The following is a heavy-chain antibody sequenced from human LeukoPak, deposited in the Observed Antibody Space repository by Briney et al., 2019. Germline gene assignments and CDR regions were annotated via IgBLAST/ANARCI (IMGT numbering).Heavy chain of an antibody. CDR2: INSDGSKI. CDR3: ARDLYGDYWYFDL. V-gene: IGHV3-74*01. CDR1: GFTFSSYW. Sequence: GGSLRLSCAASGFTFSSYWVHWVGQAPGKGLVWVSRINSDGSKIRYADSVKGRFTISRDNAKNTVYLQMNSLRAEDTAIYYCARDLYGDYWYFDLWGRGTLVTVSS. J-gene: IGHJ2*01. D-gene: IGHD4-17*01.